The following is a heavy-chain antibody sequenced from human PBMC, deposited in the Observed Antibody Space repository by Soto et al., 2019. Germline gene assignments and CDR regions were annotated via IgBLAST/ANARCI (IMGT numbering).Heavy chain of an antibody. Sequence: SETLSLTCTVSGGSISSYYWSWIRQPPGKGLEWIGYIYYSGSTYYNPSLKSRVTISVDRSKNQFSLKLSSVTAADTAVYYLAMASTTVTNIYYWGQGTLVPVSS. D-gene: IGHD4-17*01. J-gene: IGHJ4*02. CDR1: GGSISSYY. CDR3: AMASTTVTNIYY. CDR2: IYYSGST. V-gene: IGHV4-59*12.